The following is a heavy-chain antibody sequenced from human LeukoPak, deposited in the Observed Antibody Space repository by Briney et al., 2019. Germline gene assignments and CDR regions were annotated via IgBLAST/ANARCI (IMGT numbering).Heavy chain of an antibody. CDR1: GYTFTSYG. CDR3: VRYLYSSGWYLGWFDP. J-gene: IGHJ5*02. V-gene: IGHV1-18*01. D-gene: IGHD6-19*01. CDR2: ISAYNGNT. Sequence: GASVKVSCKASGYTFTSYGISWVRQAPGQGLEWMGWISAYNGNTNYAQKLQGRVTMTTDTSTSTAYMELRSLRSDDTAAYYCVRYLYSSGWYLGWFDPWGQGTLVTVSS.